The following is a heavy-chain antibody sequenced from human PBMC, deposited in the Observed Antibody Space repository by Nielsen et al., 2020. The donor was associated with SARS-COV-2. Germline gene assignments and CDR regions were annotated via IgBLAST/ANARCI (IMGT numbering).Heavy chain of an antibody. CDR3: ARSRSGSYLLAH. CDR1: GYTFTTFH. Sequence: ASVKVSCKASGYTFTTFHMHWVRQAPGQGLEWMGTINPDGGSTNYAQRFLGRVSMTRDTSTDTVYMELSSLRSDDTAVYFCARSRSGSYLLAHWGQGTLVTVSS. V-gene: IGHV1-46*01. CDR2: INPDGGST. J-gene: IGHJ4*02. D-gene: IGHD3-10*01.